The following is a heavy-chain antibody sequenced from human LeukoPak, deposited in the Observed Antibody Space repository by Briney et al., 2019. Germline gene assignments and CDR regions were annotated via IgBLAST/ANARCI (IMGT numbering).Heavy chain of an antibody. CDR2: INAGNGNT. J-gene: IGHJ4*02. D-gene: IGHD5-18*01. V-gene: IGHV1-3*01. CDR1: GYTFTSYA. Sequence: GASVQVSCKASGYTFTSYAMHWVRQAPGQRLEWMGWINAGNGNTKYSQKFQGRVTITRDTSASTAYMELSSLRSEDTAVYYCARGAADTAMAYLDYWGQGTLDTVSS. CDR3: ARGAADTAMAYLDY.